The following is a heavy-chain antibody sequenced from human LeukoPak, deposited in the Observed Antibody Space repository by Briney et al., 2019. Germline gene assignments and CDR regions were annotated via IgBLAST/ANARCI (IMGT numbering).Heavy chain of an antibody. V-gene: IGHV3-20*04. Sequence: PGGSLRLSCAASGLTFDNHGMSWVRQAPGKGLEWVSGINWNGGSTGYADSVKGRFTISRDNAKNSLYLQMNSLRAEGTALYYCARSIVVPAAINSYYFDYWGQGTLVTVSS. J-gene: IGHJ4*02. CDR1: GLTFDNHG. CDR2: INWNGGST. D-gene: IGHD2-2*01. CDR3: ARSIVVPAAINSYYFDY.